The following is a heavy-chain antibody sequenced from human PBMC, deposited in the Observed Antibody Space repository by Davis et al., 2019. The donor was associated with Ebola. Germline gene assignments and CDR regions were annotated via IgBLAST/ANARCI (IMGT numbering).Heavy chain of an antibody. CDR1: GGSISSGGYS. D-gene: IGHD3-22*01. Sequence: MPSETLSLTCAVSGGSISSGGYSWSWIRQPPGKGLEWIGYIYYSGSTNYNPSLKSRVTISVDTSKNQFSLKLSSVTAADTAVYYCARDSSYDSSGYYTLWGQGTLVTVSS. CDR3: ARDSSYDSSGYYTL. V-gene: IGHV4-61*08. J-gene: IGHJ4*02. CDR2: IYYSGST.